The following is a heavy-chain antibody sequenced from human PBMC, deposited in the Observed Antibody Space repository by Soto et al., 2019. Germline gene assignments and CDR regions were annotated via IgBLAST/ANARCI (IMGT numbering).Heavy chain of an antibody. Sequence: ASVKVSCKASGYTFTSYGISWVRQAPGQGLEWMGWISAYNGNKINAEKFQGRVIMTTDTSTSTAYMELRSLRFDDTAVYYCARYGAYGDYVYGFDFWGQGTMVTVSS. CDR2: ISAYNGNK. J-gene: IGHJ3*01. D-gene: IGHD4-17*01. V-gene: IGHV1-18*01. CDR3: ARYGAYGDYVYGFDF. CDR1: GYTFTSYG.